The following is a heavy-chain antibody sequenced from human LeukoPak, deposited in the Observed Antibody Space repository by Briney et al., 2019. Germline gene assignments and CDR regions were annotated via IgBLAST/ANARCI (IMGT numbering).Heavy chain of an antibody. CDR2: TYTSGST. Sequence: PSETLSLTCTVSGGSISSYYWSWIRQPAGKGLEWIGRTYTSGSTNYNPSLKSRVTMSVDTSKNQFSLKLSSVTAADTAVYYCARVTAGDIVVVPAANDYYYYYMDVWGKGTTVTVSS. J-gene: IGHJ6*03. CDR3: ARVTAGDIVVVPAANDYYYYYMDV. D-gene: IGHD2-2*01. CDR1: GGSISSYY. V-gene: IGHV4-4*07.